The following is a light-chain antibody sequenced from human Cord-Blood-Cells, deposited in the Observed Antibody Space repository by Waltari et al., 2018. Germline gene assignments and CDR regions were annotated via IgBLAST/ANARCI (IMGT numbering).Light chain of an antibody. CDR3: GSYAGSTISYV. CDR1: SRDVWCYNL. CDR2: EGS. Sequence: QPALTQPASASGSPGQSITISCPGTSRDVWCYNLVSWYKQHPGNAPKLMIYEGSKRASGITESYTGANSGNTAAVTHTVLREQCEPDGVCGSYAGSTISYVFGRGTKVTVL. V-gene: IGLV2-23*01. J-gene: IGLJ1*01.